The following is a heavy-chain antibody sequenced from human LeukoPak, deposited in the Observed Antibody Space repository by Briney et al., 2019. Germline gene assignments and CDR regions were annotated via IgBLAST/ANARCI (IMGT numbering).Heavy chain of an antibody. V-gene: IGHV4-34*01. D-gene: IGHD6-19*01. CDR3: ARGLAA. CDR2: INHSGST. Sequence: SSETLSLTCAVYGGSFSGYYWSWIRQPPGKGLEWIGEINHSGSTNYNPSLKSRVTISVDTSKNQFSLKLSSVTAADTAVYYCARGLAAWGQGTLVTVSS. CDR1: GGSFSGYY. J-gene: IGHJ4*02.